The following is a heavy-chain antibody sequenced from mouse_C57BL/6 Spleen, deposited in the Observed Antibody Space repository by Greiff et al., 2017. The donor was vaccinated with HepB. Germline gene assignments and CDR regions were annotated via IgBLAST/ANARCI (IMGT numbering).Heavy chain of an antibody. J-gene: IGHJ3*01. CDR2: ISSGSSTI. V-gene: IGHV5-17*01. Sequence: DVMLVESGGGLVKPGGSLKLSCAASGFTFSDYGMHWVRQAPEKGLEWVAYISSGSSTIYYADTVKGRFTISRDNAKNTLFLQMTSLRSEDTAMYYCALLSLAYWGQGTLVTVSA. CDR3: ALLSLAY. CDR1: GFTFSDYG. D-gene: IGHD6-1*01.